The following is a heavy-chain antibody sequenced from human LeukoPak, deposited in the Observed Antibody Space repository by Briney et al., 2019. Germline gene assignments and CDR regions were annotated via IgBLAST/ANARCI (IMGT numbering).Heavy chain of an antibody. J-gene: IGHJ4*02. Sequence: SETLSLTCTVSGGSISSSSYYWDWIRQPAGKGLQWIGRIYTSGSTNYSPSLRSRVTMSVDTSKNQFSLKLNSVTAADTAVYFCARGPDWPIDSWGQGTLVTVSS. V-gene: IGHV4-61*02. CDR3: ARGPDWPIDS. D-gene: IGHD3-9*01. CDR1: GGSISSSSYY. CDR2: IYTSGST.